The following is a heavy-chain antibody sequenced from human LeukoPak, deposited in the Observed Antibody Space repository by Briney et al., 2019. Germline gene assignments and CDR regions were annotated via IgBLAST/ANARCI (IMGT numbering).Heavy chain of an antibody. CDR2: ISSSSSTI. J-gene: IGHJ4*02. V-gene: IGHV3-48*04. CDR1: GLTFSSYS. Sequence: GGSLRLSCAASGLTFSSYSMNWVRQAPGKGLEWVSYISSSSSTIYYADSVKGRFTISRDNAKNSLYLQMNSLRAEDTAVYYCASETYDSSGYYYVGIDYWGQGTLVTVSS. D-gene: IGHD3-22*01. CDR3: ASETYDSSGYYYVGIDY.